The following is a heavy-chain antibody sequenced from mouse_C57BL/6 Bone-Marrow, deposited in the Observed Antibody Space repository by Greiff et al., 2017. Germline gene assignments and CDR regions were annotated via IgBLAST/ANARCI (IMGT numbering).Heavy chain of an antibody. V-gene: IGHV8-12*01. CDR2: IYWDDDK. Sequence: QVTLKVCGPGILQSSQTLSLTCSFSGFSLSTSGMGVSWIRQPSGKGLEWLAHIYWDDDKRYNPSLKSRLTISKDTSRNQVFLKITSVDTADTATYYCARSYYYGSSYGFAYWGQGTLVTVSA. CDR1: GFSLSTSGMG. D-gene: IGHD1-1*01. J-gene: IGHJ3*01. CDR3: ARSYYYGSSYGFAY.